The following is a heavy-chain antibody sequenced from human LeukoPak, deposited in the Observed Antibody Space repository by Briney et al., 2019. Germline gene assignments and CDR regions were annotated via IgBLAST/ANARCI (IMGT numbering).Heavy chain of an antibody. J-gene: IGHJ4*02. D-gene: IGHD4-17*01. CDR2: IYHSGST. CDR3: ARGNDYGDYGLDY. Sequence: SETLSLSCAVSGGPISSSNWWSWVRQPPGKGLEWIGEIYHSGSTNYNPSLKSRVTISVDKSKNQFSLKLSSVTAADTAVYYWARGNDYGDYGLDYWGQGTLVTVSS. CDR1: GGPISSSNW. V-gene: IGHV4-4*02.